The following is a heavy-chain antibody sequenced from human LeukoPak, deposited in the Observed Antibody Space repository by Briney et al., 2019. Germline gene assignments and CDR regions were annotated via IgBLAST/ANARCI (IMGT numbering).Heavy chain of an antibody. CDR3: ARLVRTYYYDSSGYYWDY. J-gene: IGHJ4*02. D-gene: IGHD3-22*01. CDR1: GGSISSYY. V-gene: IGHV4-59*08. Sequence: SETLSLTCTVSGGSISSYYWSWIRQPPGKGLEYIGYIYYSGSTNYNPSLKSRVTISVATSKNQFSLKLSSVTAADTAVYYCARLVRTYYYDSSGYYWDYWGQGTLVTVSS. CDR2: IYYSGST.